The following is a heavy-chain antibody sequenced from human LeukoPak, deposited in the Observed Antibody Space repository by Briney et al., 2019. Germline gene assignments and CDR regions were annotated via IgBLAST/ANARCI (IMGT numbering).Heavy chain of an antibody. Sequence: SVTVSCTASGGTFSSYAISWVRQAPGQGLEWMGGIIPIFGTANYAQKFQGRVTITADESTSTAYMELSSLRSEDTAVYYCARGPVVPADYHYYGMDVWGQGTTVTVSS. CDR1: GGTFSSYA. J-gene: IGHJ6*02. CDR3: ARGPVVPADYHYYGMDV. CDR2: IIPIFGTA. D-gene: IGHD2-2*01. V-gene: IGHV1-69*13.